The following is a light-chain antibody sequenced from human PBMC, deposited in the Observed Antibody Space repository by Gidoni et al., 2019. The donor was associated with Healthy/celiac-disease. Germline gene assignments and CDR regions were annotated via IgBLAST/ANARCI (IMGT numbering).Light chain of an antibody. J-gene: IGKJ1*01. CDR3: QQYGSS. Sequence: EIVLTQSPGTLSLSPGERATLSCRASQSVSSSYLAWYQQKPGQAPRLLIYGASSRATGIPDRFSGSGFGTDFTLTISRLEPEDFAVYYCQQYGSSFGQXTKVEIK. CDR2: GAS. CDR1: QSVSSSY. V-gene: IGKV3-20*01.